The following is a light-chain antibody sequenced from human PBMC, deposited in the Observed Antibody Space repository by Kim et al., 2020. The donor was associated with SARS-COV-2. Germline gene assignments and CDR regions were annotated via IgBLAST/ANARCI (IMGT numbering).Light chain of an antibody. CDR3: QQSYSLPLA. CDR1: QNISSY. Sequence: DIQMTQSPSSLSASVGDRVTITCRASQNISSYLNWYQQKPGKAPKVLIYAATSLQSGVPSRFSGSGSGTDFTLSITSLQPEDFATYFCQQSYSLPLAFGGGTKVDIK. CDR2: AAT. J-gene: IGKJ4*01. V-gene: IGKV1-39*01.